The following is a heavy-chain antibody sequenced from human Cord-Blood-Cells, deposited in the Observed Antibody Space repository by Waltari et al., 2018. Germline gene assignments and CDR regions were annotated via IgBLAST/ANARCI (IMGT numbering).Heavy chain of an antibody. V-gene: IGHV1-2*02. CDR1: GYTFTGYY. J-gene: IGHJ4*02. CDR2: INPNSGGT. D-gene: IGHD2-8*01. CDR3: ARGRYCTNGVCYMIDY. Sequence: QVQLVQSGAEVKKPGASVKVSCKASGYTFTGYYMPWVRQAPGQGLEWMGWINPNSGGTNYAQKFQGRVTMTRDTSISTAYMELSRLRSDDTAVYYCARGRYCTNGVCYMIDYWGQGTLVTVSS.